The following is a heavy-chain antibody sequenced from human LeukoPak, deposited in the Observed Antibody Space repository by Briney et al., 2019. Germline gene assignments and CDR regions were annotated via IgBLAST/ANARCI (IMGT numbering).Heavy chain of an antibody. CDR2: IYPGDSDT. Sequence: GESLQISCQGSGYSFTSYWIGWVRQLPGKGLEWMGIIYPGDSDTRYSPSFQGQVTISADKSISTAYLQWSSLKASDTAMYYCARPISSRGAFDIWGQGTMVTVSS. CDR1: GYSFTSYW. V-gene: IGHV5-51*01. CDR3: ARPISSRGAFDI. J-gene: IGHJ3*02. D-gene: IGHD2-2*01.